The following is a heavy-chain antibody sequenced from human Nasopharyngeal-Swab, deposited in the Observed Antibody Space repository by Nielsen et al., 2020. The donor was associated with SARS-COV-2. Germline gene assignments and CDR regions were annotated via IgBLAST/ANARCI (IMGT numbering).Heavy chain of an antibody. CDR2: TQHNAKT. Sequence: ASVKVSCKASGYTFTSYDINWVRQDPGHGLEGLGRTQHNAKTVYAQKFQGRVTMTWNTSITTDYMRLSGLRSDDTAVYYCARMMAGYDGYLQNWGQGTLVTVSS. V-gene: IGHV1-8*01. CDR1: GYTFTSYD. D-gene: IGHD2-2*03. J-gene: IGHJ1*01. CDR3: ARMMAGYDGYLQN.